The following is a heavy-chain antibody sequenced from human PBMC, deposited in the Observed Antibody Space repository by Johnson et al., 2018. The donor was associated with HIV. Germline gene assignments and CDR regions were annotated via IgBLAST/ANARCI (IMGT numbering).Heavy chain of an antibody. CDR1: GFPFSSYG. J-gene: IGHJ3*02. CDR3: AKVAYYVYAFDI. CDR2: IFSGGTT. V-gene: IGHV3-NL1*01. D-gene: IGHD3-10*02. Sequence: QVQLVESGGGVVQPGGSLRLSCTASGFPFSSYGMHWVRQAPGKGLEWVSVIFSGGTTYYADSVKGRFIISRDNSKNTLYLQMNSLRAEDTAVYYCAKVAYYVYAFDIWGQGTMVTVSA.